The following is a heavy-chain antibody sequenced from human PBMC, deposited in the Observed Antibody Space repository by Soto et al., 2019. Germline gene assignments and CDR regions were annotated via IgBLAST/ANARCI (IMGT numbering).Heavy chain of an antibody. CDR1: GFTFTSSA. V-gene: IGHV1-58*02. CDR3: AADLTGYDILTGYYGPDAFDI. D-gene: IGHD3-9*01. CDR2: IVVGSGNT. Sequence: GASVKVSCKASGFTFTSSAMQWVRQACGQRLEWVGWIVVGSGNTNYAQKFQERVTITRDMSTSTAYMELSSLRSEDTAVYYCAADLTGYDILTGYYGPDAFDIWGQGTMVTVSS. J-gene: IGHJ3*02.